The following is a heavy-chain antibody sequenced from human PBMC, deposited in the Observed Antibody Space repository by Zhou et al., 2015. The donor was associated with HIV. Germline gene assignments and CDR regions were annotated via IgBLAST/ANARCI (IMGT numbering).Heavy chain of an antibody. J-gene: IGHJ2*01. CDR2: IIPIFGTA. CDR3: ARKGIAAAGHFDL. V-gene: IGHV1-69*12. Sequence: QVQLVQSGSEVKKPGSSVKVSCRASGGSFSDHVINWVRQAPGQGLEWMGGIIPIFGTANYAQKFQGRVTITADESTSTAYMELSSLRSEDTAVYYCARKGIAAAGHFDLWGRGTLVTVSS. CDR1: GGSFSDHV. D-gene: IGHD6-13*01.